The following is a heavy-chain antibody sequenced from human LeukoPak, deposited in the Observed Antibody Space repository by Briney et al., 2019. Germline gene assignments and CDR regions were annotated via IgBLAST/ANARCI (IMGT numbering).Heavy chain of an antibody. D-gene: IGHD2-21*01. CDR1: GGSISSGSYY. CDR2: IYTSGST. V-gene: IGHV4-61*02. Sequence: SETLSLTCTVSGGSISSGSYYWSWIRRPAGKGLEWIGRIYTSGSTNYNPSLKSRVTISVDTSKNQFSLKLSSVTAADTAVYYCARSLFPAFDIWGQGTMVTVSS. CDR3: ARSLFPAFDI. J-gene: IGHJ3*02.